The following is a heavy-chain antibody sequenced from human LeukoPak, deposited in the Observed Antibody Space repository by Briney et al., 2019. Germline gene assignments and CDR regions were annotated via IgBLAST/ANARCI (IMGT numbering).Heavy chain of an antibody. Sequence: RXXXXXXXEWLSGISGSGNGTYYADSVKGRFIISRDNSKNMVYLQMNSLTVEDTATYYCAKRTMSAFDSWGQGTLLIVSS. CDR3: AKRTMSAFDS. V-gene: IGHV3-23*01. CDR2: ISGSGNGT. J-gene: IGHJ4*02.